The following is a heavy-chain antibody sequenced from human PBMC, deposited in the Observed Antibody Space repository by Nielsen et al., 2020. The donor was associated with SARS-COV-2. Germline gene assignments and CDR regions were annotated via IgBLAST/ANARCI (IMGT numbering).Heavy chain of an antibody. D-gene: IGHD6-6*01. V-gene: IGHV3-33*08. J-gene: IGHJ3*02. CDR2: IWYDGSNK. CDR3: ASPLAARGAFDI. CDR1: GFTFSSYW. Sequence: LKISCAASGFTFSSYWMSWVRQAPGKGLEWVAVIWYDGSNKYYADSVKGRFTISRDNSKNTLYLQMNSLRAEDTAVYYCASPLAARGAFDIWGQGTMVTVSS.